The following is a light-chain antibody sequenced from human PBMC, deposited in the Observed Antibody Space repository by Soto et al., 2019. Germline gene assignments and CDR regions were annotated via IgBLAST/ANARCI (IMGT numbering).Light chain of an antibody. Sequence: DIQMTQSPSTLSASVGDRVTITCRASQSISSWLAWYQQKPGKAPKLLIYKAFSLENGVPSRFSGSGSGTEFTLTISSLQPDDFATYYCQQYNSYPTFGQGTKVEIK. V-gene: IGKV1-5*03. J-gene: IGKJ1*01. CDR1: QSISSW. CDR3: QQYNSYPT. CDR2: KAF.